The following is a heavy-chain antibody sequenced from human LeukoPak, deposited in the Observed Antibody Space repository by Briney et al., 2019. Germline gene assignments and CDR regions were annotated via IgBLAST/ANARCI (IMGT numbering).Heavy chain of an antibody. CDR3: AKEGGTYDFFGGFFDY. V-gene: IGHV1-2*02. J-gene: IGHJ4*02. CDR1: GYSFTGYY. D-gene: IGHD3-3*01. Sequence: GASVKVSCKASGYSFTGYYMHWVRQAPGQGLEWMGWVNPNSGGTTYAQKFQGRVTMTRDTSISTAYMELSRLRSDDTAVYYCAKEGGTYDFFGGFFDYWGQGTLVTVSS. CDR2: VNPNSGGT.